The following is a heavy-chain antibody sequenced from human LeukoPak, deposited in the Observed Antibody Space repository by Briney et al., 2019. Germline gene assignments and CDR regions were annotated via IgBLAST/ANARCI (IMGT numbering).Heavy chain of an antibody. CDR1: GGSISSYY. CDR2: IYYSGST. Sequence: PSETLSLTCTVSGGSISSYYWSWIRQPPGKGLEWIGYIYYSGSTNYNPSLKSRVTISVDTSKNQFSLKLSSVTAADKAVYYCARGGEYYDILTGYYYFDYWGQGTLVTVS. CDR3: ARGGEYYDILTGYYYFDY. D-gene: IGHD3-9*01. V-gene: IGHV4-59*01. J-gene: IGHJ4*02.